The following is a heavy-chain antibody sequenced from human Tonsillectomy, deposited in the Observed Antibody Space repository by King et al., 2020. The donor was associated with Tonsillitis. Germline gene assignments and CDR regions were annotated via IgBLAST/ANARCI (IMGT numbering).Heavy chain of an antibody. CDR3: ARQDWAPGAFDI. CDR1: GFTFSSYS. J-gene: IGHJ3*02. Sequence: VQLVESGGGLVKPGGSLRLSCAASGFTFSSYSMNWVRQAPGKGLEWVSLISSSSSYIYYADSVKGRFTISRDNAKNSLYLQMNSLRAEDTAVYYCARQDWAPGAFDIWGQGTMVTVSS. V-gene: IGHV3-21*01. CDR2: ISSSSSYI. D-gene: IGHD3-9*01.